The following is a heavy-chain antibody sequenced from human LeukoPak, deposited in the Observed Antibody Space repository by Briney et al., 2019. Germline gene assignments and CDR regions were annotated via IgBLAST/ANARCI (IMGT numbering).Heavy chain of an antibody. Sequence: SETLSLTCAVYGGSFSGYYWSWLRQPPGKGLEWIGEINHSGSTNYNPSLKSRITISVDTTKIQFYLKLSSVTAADTAVYDCAREGYSSGWYRYWGQGTLVTVSS. CDR1: GGSFSGYY. CDR2: INHSGST. D-gene: IGHD6-19*01. CDR3: AREGYSSGWYRY. J-gene: IGHJ4*02. V-gene: IGHV4-34*01.